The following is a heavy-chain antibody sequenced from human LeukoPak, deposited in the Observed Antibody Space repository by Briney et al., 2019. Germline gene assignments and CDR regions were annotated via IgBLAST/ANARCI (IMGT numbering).Heavy chain of an antibody. V-gene: IGHV1-18*04. CDR2: ISAYNGNT. CDR3: ARYVRARTYYYGMDV. Sequence: GASVKVSCKASGYTFTSYGISWVRLAPGQGLEWMGWISAYNGNTNYAQKLQGRVTMTTDTSTSTAYMELRSLRSNDTAVYYCARYVRARTYYYGMDVWGKGTTVTVSS. J-gene: IGHJ6*04. CDR1: GYTFTSYG. D-gene: IGHD3-16*01.